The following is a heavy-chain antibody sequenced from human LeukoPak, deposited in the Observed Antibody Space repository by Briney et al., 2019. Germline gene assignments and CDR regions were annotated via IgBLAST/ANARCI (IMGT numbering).Heavy chain of an antibody. CDR2: IYSGGST. CDR3: ATTDYRDDYYYGMDV. V-gene: IGHV3-66*01. J-gene: IGHJ6*02. CDR1: GFTFSSYS. D-gene: IGHD4/OR15-4a*01. Sequence: GGSLRLSCAASGFTFSSYSMNWVRQAPGKGLEWVSVIYSGGSTYYADSVKGRFTISRDNSKNTLYLQMNSLRAGDTAVYYCATTDYRDDYYYGMDVWGQGTTVTVSS.